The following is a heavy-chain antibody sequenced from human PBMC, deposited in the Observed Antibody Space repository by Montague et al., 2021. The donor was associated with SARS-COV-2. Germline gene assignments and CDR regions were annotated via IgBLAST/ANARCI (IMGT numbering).Heavy chain of an antibody. V-gene: IGHV3-7*01. CDR3: ARRGAFRYYYFDY. CDR2: IKQDGSEK. J-gene: IGHJ4*02. Sequence: SLRLSCAASGFTFSSYWMSWVRQAPGKGLEWVANIKQDGSEKYYVDSVKGRFTISRDNAKNSLYLQMNSLRAEDTAVYYCARRGAFRYYYFDYWGQGTLVTVSS. D-gene: IGHD2/OR15-2a*01. CDR1: GFTFSSYW.